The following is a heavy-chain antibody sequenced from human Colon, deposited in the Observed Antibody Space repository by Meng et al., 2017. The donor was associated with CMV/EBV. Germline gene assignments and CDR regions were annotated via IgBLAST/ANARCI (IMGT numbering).Heavy chain of an antibody. V-gene: IGHV4-30-4*01. J-gene: IGHJ5*02. D-gene: IGHD6-19*01. CDR2: IHNSGST. CDR3: ARDRITVAGNWFDP. CDR1: GGSGNSGNYY. Sequence: SGGSGNSGNYYWTWIRQPPGKGLEWIGYIHNSGSTYYNPSLKSRINISLDTSKNQLSLELNSVTAADTAVYYCARDRITVAGNWFDPWGQGTLVTVSS.